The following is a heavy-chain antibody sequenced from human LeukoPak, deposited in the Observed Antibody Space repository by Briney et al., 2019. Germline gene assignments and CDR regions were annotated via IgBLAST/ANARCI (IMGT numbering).Heavy chain of an antibody. Sequence: PSETLSLTCTVSGGSISSSSYYWGWIRQPPGKGLEWIGSIYYSGSTYYNPSLKSRVTISVDTSKNQFSLKLSSVTAADTAVYYCARDFPGYGDYLSTHPWGQGTLVTVSS. J-gene: IGHJ5*02. CDR1: GGSISSSSYY. CDR3: ARDFPGYGDYLSTHP. V-gene: IGHV4-39*07. D-gene: IGHD4-17*01. CDR2: IYYSGST.